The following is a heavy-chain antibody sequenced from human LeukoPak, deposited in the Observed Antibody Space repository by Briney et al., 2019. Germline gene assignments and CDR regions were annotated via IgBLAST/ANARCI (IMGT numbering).Heavy chain of an antibody. D-gene: IGHD3-10*01. J-gene: IGHJ3*02. Sequence: GGSLRLSCATSGFTFSHYDMHWVRQAAGKGLEWVSVIGTGSDAYYLDSVKGRFTVSRENAKNSLYLQMNSLRAGDTAVYYCARGYYSGSGSDAFDIWGQGTMVTVSS. CDR2: IGTGSDA. V-gene: IGHV3-13*01. CDR1: GFTFSHYD. CDR3: ARGYYSGSGSDAFDI.